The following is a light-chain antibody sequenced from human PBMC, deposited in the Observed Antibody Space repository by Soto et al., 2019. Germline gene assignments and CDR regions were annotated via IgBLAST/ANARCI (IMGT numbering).Light chain of an antibody. CDR2: WDG. J-gene: IGLJ3*02. V-gene: IGLV1-47*01. CDR3: AAWDDSLSGVV. Sequence: QSVLTQPPSASGTPGQRVTISCSGSSSNVGSNYVYWYQQVPGTAPILLMHWDGQRPSGVPDRFSGSKSGTSASPAISGLRSEDEADYYCAAWDDSLSGVVFGGGTKLTVL. CDR1: SSNVGSNY.